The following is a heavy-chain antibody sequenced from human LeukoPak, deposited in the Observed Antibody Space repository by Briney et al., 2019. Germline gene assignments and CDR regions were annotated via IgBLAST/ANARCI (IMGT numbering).Heavy chain of an antibody. Sequence: GGSLRLSCAASGFTVSSNYMSWVRQAPGKGLEWVSVIYSGGSTYYADSVKGRFTISRDNSKNTLYLQMNSLRAEDTAVYYCAKETGYSSGWWPVYVWGQGTMVTVSS. CDR3: AKETGYSSGWWPVYV. V-gene: IGHV3-66*01. CDR2: IYSGGST. D-gene: IGHD6-19*01. CDR1: GFTVSSNY. J-gene: IGHJ3*01.